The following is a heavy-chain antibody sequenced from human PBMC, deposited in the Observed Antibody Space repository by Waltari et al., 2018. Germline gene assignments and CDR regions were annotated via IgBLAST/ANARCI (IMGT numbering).Heavy chain of an antibody. Sequence: QLQLQESGPGLVKPSETLSLTCTVSGGSISSSSYYWGWIRQPPGKGLEWIGSIYYSGSTEYNPSLKSRVTISVDTSKNQFSLKLSSVTAADTAVYYCALREYSSSGVDYWGQGTLVTVSS. CDR1: GGSISSSSYY. V-gene: IGHV4-39*07. J-gene: IGHJ4*02. D-gene: IGHD6-13*01. CDR2: IYYSGST. CDR3: ALREYSSSGVDY.